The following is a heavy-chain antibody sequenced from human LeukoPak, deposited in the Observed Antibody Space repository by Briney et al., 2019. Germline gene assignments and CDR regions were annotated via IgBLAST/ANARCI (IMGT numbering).Heavy chain of an antibody. CDR3: ARTPYSRRWNFDY. V-gene: IGHV4-34*01. D-gene: IGHD6-19*01. Sequence: MASETLSLACAVYGGSFSGYYGRWIRQPPGKGLEWIGEISHSGRINYNPSRKSRVTRSVDTSNNQFSLKLTAGTAAHTALLYCARTPYSRRWNFDYWSQGTLVTVSS. CDR2: ISHSGRI. J-gene: IGHJ4*02. CDR1: GGSFSGYY.